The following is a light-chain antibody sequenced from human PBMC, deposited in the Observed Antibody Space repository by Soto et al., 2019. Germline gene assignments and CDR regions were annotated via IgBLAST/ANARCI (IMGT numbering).Light chain of an antibody. CDR2: GNS. Sequence: QSVLTQPPSVSGAPGQRVTIACTWSSSNSGAGYDVHWYQQRPGTAPKLLIYGNSNRPSGVPDRFSGSKSVTSASLAITGLQAEDEADYSCQSYDSGLSGWVFGEGTKLTVL. V-gene: IGLV1-40*01. CDR1: SSNSGAGYD. CDR3: QSYDSGLSGWV. J-gene: IGLJ3*02.